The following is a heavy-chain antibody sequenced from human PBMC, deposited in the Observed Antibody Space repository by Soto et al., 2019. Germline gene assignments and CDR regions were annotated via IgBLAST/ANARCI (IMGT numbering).Heavy chain of an antibody. CDR1: GGSISSYY. CDR3: AREDDMGGFDP. CDR2: IYYSGST. Sequence: SDTLSLTCTVSGGSISSYYWSWIRQPPGKGLEWIGYIYYSGSTNYNPSLKSRVTMSVDTSKNQFSLKLSSVTAADTAVYYCAREDDMGGFDPWGQGTLVTVSS. J-gene: IGHJ5*02. V-gene: IGHV4-59*01. D-gene: IGHD3-9*01.